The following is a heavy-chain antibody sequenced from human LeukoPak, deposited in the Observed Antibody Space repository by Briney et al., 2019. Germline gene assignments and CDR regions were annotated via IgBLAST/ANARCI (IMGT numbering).Heavy chain of an antibody. CDR1: GYTLTELS. CDR3: ATSGVVGATYDY. J-gene: IGHJ4*02. CDR2: FDPEDGET. V-gene: IGHV1-24*01. Sequence: ASVKVSCTVSGYTLTELSMHWVRQAPGKGLEWMGGFDPEDGETIYAQKFQGRVTMTEDTSTDTAYMELSSLRSEDTAVYYCATSGVVGATYDYWGQGTLVTVSS. D-gene: IGHD1-26*01.